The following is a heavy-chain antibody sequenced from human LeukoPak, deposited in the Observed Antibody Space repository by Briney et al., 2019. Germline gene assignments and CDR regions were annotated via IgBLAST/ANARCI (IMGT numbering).Heavy chain of an antibody. CDR2: IYYSGST. Sequence: PSETLSLTCTVSGGSISSSSYYWGWIRQPPGKGLEWIGSIYYSGSTYYNPSLRSRVTISVDTSKNQFSLKLSSVTAADTAVYYCARHIKQLVRPGVIDYWGQGTLVTVSS. CDR3: ARHIKQLVRPGVIDY. D-gene: IGHD6-6*01. CDR1: GGSISSSSYY. J-gene: IGHJ4*02. V-gene: IGHV4-39*01.